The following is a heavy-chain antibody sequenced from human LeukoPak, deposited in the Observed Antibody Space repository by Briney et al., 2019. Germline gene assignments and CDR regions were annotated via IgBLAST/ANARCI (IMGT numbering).Heavy chain of an antibody. Sequence: ASVKVSCKASGYTFTGYYMHWVRQAPGQGLEWMGWINPNSGGTNYAQKFQGRVTMTRDTSISTAYMELSRLRSDDTAVYYCARVGGSSGYSFDYWGQGTLVTVSS. D-gene: IGHD3-22*01. CDR3: ARVGGSSGYSFDY. V-gene: IGHV1-2*02. J-gene: IGHJ4*02. CDR2: INPNSGGT. CDR1: GYTFTGYY.